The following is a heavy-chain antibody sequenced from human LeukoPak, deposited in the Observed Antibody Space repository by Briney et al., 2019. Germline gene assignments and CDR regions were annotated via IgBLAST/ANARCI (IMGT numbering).Heavy chain of an antibody. CDR2: INQDGSEK. J-gene: IGHJ4*02. Sequence: QTGGSLRLSCAASGFTLNNYWMGWVRQAPGRGLEWVANINQDGSEKYYVDSVKGRFTISRDNAKNSLYLQMNSLRAEDTALYYCARKTATQNFDSWGQGTLVTVSS. D-gene: IGHD2-21*02. V-gene: IGHV3-7*03. CDR1: GFTLNNYW. CDR3: ARKTATQNFDS.